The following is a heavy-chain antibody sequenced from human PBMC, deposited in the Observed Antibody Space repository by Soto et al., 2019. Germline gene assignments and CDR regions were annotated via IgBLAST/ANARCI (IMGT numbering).Heavy chain of an antibody. V-gene: IGHV3-30*18. Sequence: GGSLRLSCAASGFTFSSYGMHWVRQAPGKGLEWVAVISYDGSNKYYADSVKGRFTISRDNSKNTLYLQMNSLRAEDTAVYYCAQGGRFIFDPWGQGVLVTVSS. J-gene: IGHJ5*02. CDR2: ISYDGSNK. CDR1: GFTFSSYG. CDR3: AQGGRFIFDP.